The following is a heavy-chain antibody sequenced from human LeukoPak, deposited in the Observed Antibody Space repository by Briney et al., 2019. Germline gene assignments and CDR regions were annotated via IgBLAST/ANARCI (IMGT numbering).Heavy chain of an antibody. CDR2: ISISSSYI. D-gene: IGHD1-1*01. V-gene: IGHV3-21*01. Sequence: GGSLRLSCAASGFTFSSYSMNWVPDAPGRGREWGSPISISSSYIYYADSVKGRFTISRDNAKNSLYLQMNSLRAEDTAVYYCARSNGGRYNWFDPWGQGTLVTVTS. J-gene: IGHJ5*02. CDR1: GFTFSSYS. CDR3: ARSNGGRYNWFDP.